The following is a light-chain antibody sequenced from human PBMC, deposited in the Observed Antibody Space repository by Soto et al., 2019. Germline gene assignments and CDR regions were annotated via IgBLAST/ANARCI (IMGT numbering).Light chain of an antibody. CDR1: QSVTSSH. V-gene: IGKV3-20*01. CDR2: GAS. CDR3: QQYGSSPLT. Sequence: EIGLTQSPGTLSLSPGERATLSCRASQSVTSSHLAWYQQKPGQAPRLLIYGASSMATGIPDRFSGSGSGTDFTLTIRRLEPEDLAVYYCQQYGSSPLTFGGGTKVQIK. J-gene: IGKJ4*01.